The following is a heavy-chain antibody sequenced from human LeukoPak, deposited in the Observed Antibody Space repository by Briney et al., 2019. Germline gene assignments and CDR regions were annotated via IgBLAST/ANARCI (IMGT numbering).Heavy chain of an antibody. D-gene: IGHD5-12*01. J-gene: IGHJ5*02. V-gene: IGHV1-46*01. CDR2: INPSGGST. CDR1: GYTFTSYY. Sequence: ASVKVSCKASGYTFTSYYMHWVRQAPGQGLEWMGIINPSGGSTSYAQKFQGRVTMTSDMSTSTVYMELSSLRSEDTAVYYCARDARISGYDSSSSLWFDPWGQGTLVTVSS. CDR3: ARDARISGYDSSSSLWFDP.